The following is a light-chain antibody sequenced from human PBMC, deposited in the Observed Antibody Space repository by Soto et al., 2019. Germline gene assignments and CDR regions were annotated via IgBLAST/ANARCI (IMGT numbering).Light chain of an antibody. J-gene: IGKJ5*01. CDR1: PSVTSN. CDR2: DAS. V-gene: IGKV3-11*01. Sequence: EIVMTQSPATLSVSPGSSSTLSGMASPSVTSNLAWYQQKPGQAPRLLLYDASNRATGIPARFSGSGSGTDFTLTISSLEPEDFAVYFCQQRSHWPPITFGQGTRLEIK. CDR3: QQRSHWPPIT.